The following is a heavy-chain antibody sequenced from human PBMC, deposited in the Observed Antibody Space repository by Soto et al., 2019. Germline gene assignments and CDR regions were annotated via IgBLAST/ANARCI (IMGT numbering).Heavy chain of an antibody. Sequence: GGSLRLSCAASGFTFSSYSMNWVRQAPGKGLEWVSSISSSSSYIYYADSVKGRFTISRDNAKNSLYLQMNSLRAEDTAVYYCARAYDILTGYHFIPFDYWGQGTLVTVSS. CDR3: ARAYDILTGYHFIPFDY. CDR1: GFTFSSYS. CDR2: ISSSSSYI. V-gene: IGHV3-21*01. D-gene: IGHD3-9*01. J-gene: IGHJ4*02.